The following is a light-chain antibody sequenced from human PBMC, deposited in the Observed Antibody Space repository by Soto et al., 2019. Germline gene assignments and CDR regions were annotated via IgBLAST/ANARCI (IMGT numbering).Light chain of an antibody. J-gene: IGLJ2*01. V-gene: IGLV2-14*01. CDR1: SSDVGNYNF. CDR3: TSHTAFSTDIL. Sequence: QSVLTQPASVSGSPGQSITISCTGTSSDVGNYNFVSWYQHHAGTAPKLIIYQVTNRPSGVSDRFSGSKSGDTASLTISGLQAEDEADYYCTSHTAFSTDILFGGGPKVTVL. CDR2: QVT.